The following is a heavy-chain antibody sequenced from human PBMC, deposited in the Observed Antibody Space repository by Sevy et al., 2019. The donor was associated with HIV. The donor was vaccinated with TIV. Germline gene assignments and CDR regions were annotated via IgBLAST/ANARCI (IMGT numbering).Heavy chain of an antibody. Sequence: GGSLRLSCKVSGFTFSVYTMHWVRQAPGKGLEWVSSISRTTTTYYAASVRGRFTISRDNAKNSLYLEMNSLRDDDTAVYYCAREAYYYDSREENWFDPWGQGTLVTVSS. D-gene: IGHD3-22*01. V-gene: IGHV3-48*02. J-gene: IGHJ5*02. CDR3: AREAYYYDSREENWFDP. CDR1: GFTFSVYT. CDR2: ISRTTTT.